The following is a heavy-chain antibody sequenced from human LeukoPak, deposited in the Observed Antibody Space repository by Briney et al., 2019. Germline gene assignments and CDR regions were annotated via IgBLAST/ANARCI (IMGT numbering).Heavy chain of an antibody. CDR1: GGSISSYY. J-gene: IGHJ5*02. CDR3: ASCPHGWFDP. V-gene: IGHV4-4*07. Sequence: SETLSLTCTVSGGSISSYYWSWIRQPAGKGLEWIGRIDTSGNTNYKPSLKSRVTISVDTSKNQFSLKLSSVTAADTAVYYCASCPHGWFDPWGQGTLVTVSS. CDR2: IDTSGNT.